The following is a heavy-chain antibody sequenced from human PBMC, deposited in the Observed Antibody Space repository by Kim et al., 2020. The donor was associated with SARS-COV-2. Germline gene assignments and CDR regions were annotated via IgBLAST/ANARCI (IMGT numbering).Heavy chain of an antibody. CDR1: GSTFSAFY. J-gene: IGHJ3*02. CDR3: ASGPPAATIAFDI. V-gene: IGHV3-11*03. CDR2: ISHSGGYS. D-gene: IGHD5-12*01. Sequence: GGSLRLSCAASGSTFSAFYMSWIRQAPGKGLEWVSYISHSGGYSNYADSVKGRFTISRDNAKNSLFLEMNSLRVGDTAVYYCASGPPAATIAFDIWGQGTAFIVSS.